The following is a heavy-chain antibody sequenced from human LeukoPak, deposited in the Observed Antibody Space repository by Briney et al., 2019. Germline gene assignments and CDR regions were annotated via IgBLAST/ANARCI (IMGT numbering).Heavy chain of an antibody. D-gene: IGHD4-17*01. Sequence: ASVKVSCKASGYTFTSYAMNWVRQAPGQGLEWMGWINTNTGNPTYAQGFTGRFVFSLDTSVSTAYLQISSLKAEDTAAYYCASAPDYGDSKGGFGYWGQGTLVTVSS. CDR1: GYTFTSYA. CDR2: INTNTGNP. CDR3: ASAPDYGDSKGGFGY. J-gene: IGHJ4*02. V-gene: IGHV7-4-1*02.